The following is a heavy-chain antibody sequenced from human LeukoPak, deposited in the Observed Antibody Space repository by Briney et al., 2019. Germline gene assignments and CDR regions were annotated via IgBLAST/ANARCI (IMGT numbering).Heavy chain of an antibody. V-gene: IGHV1-18*01. D-gene: IGHD3-10*01. Sequence: AASVTVSCKASGYTFTSYGISWVRQAPGQGLERMGWISAYNGNTNYAQKLQGRVTMTTDTSTSTAYMELRSLRSDDTAVYYCARVTMVRGAYYYYMDVWGKGTTVTVSS. CDR1: GYTFTSYG. CDR2: ISAYNGNT. J-gene: IGHJ6*03. CDR3: ARVTMVRGAYYYYMDV.